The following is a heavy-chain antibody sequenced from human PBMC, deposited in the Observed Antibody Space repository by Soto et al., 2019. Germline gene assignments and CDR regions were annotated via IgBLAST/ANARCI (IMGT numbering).Heavy chain of an antibody. D-gene: IGHD3-22*01. CDR2: NYYTGAT. CDR3: ARLGYYYQAFDY. CDR1: GSPISDNY. J-gene: IGHJ4*01. Sequence: QVQLKESGPGLVKPSETLSVTCTVSGSPISDNYWSWFRQAPGQGLEWVGYNYYTGATTYNPSVKSQVTISLDTSKCQFSRMLRSVTAADTAVYYCARLGYYYQAFDYWGHGTLVTVSS. V-gene: IGHV4-59*08.